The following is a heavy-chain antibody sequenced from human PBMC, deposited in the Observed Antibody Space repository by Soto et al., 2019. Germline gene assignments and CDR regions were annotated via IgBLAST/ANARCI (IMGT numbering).Heavy chain of an antibody. J-gene: IGHJ4*02. D-gene: IGHD3-9*01. CDR1: GFTFSSYA. V-gene: IGHV3-23*01. Sequence: PGGSLRLSCAASGFTFSSYAMSWVRQAPGKGLEWASAISGSGGSTYYADSVKGRFTISRDNSKNTLYLQMNSLRAEDTAVYYCAKDREDYYDILTGYYVFDYWGQGTLVTVSS. CDR2: ISGSGGST. CDR3: AKDREDYYDILTGYYVFDY.